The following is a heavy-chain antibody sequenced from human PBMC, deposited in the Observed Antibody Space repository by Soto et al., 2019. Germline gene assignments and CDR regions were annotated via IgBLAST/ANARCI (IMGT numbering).Heavy chain of an antibody. CDR1: VFTFSSYA. J-gene: IGHJ4*02. CDR2: ISYDGSNK. CDR3: ARDWDYYHSTGSQPHY. D-gene: IGHD3-22*01. Sequence: VGSLRLSCAASVFTFSSYAMHCVRHAPGKGLEWVAVISYDGSNKYYADSVKGRFTISRDNSKNTLYLQMNSLRAEDTAVYYCARDWDYYHSTGSQPHYWGQATRVTVSS. V-gene: IGHV3-30-3*01.